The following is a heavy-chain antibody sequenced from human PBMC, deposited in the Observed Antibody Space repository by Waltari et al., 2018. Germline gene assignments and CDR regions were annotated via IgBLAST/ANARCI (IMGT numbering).Heavy chain of an antibody. CDR3: VKNRAAAGHWYFDL. CDR2: IRTKTDGGTT. J-gene: IGHJ2*01. CDR1: EFTIGDYA. V-gene: IGHV3-49*03. Sequence: EVQVVESGGGSVQPGRSLRLSCTVSEFTIGDYALSWFRRDPGKGRYGVAVIRTKTDGGTTEDAASVRGRFTISRDDSKSTAYLQMTSLTTEDTAVYFCVKNRAAAGHWYFDLWGRGTLVTVSS. D-gene: IGHD6-13*01.